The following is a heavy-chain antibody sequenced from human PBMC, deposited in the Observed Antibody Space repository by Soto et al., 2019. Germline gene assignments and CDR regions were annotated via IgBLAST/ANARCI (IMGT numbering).Heavy chain of an antibody. CDR1: GGSISSGGYY. V-gene: IGHV4-31*03. J-gene: IGHJ6*03. CDR2: IYYSGST. Sequence: QVQLQESGPGLVKPSQTLSLTCTVSGGSISSGGYYWSWIRQHPGKGLEWIGYIYYSGSTYYNPSPKSRVTISVDTSKNQFSLKLSSVTAADTAVYYCARARGYCSSTSCYYYYYYMDVWGKGTTVTVSS. CDR3: ARARGYCSSTSCYYYYYYMDV. D-gene: IGHD2-2*01.